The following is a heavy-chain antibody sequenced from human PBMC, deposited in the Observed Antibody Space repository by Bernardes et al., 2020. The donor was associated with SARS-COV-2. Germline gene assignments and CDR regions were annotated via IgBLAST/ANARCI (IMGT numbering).Heavy chain of an antibody. D-gene: IGHD6-13*01. CDR3: ARDLTAIAAAGYYYGMDV. CDR2: INPSGGST. V-gene: IGHV1-46*01. Sequence: ASVKVSCKVSGYTLTELSMHWVRQAPGKGLEWMGIINPSGGSTSYAQKFQGRVTMTRDTSTSTVYMELSSLRSEDTAVYYCARDLTAIAAAGYYYGMDVWGQGTTVTVSS. CDR1: GYTLTELS. J-gene: IGHJ6*02.